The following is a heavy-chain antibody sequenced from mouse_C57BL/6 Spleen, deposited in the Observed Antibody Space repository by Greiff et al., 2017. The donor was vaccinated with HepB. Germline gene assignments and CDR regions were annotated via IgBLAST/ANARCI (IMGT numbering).Heavy chain of an antibody. CDR2: IYPGSGNT. J-gene: IGHJ2*01. CDR1: GYSFTSYY. V-gene: IGHV1-66*01. D-gene: IGHD1-1*01. Sequence: VQLQQSGPELVKPGASVKISCKASGYSFTSYYIHWVKQRPGQGLEWIGWIYPGSGNTKYNEKFKGKATLTADTSSSTAYMQLSSLTSEDSAVYYCALTTVVATDYWGRGTTLTVSS. CDR3: ALTTVVATDY.